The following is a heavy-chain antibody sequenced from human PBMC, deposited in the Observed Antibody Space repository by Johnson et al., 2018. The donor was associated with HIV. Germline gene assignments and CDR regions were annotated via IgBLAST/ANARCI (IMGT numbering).Heavy chain of an antibody. D-gene: IGHD3-10*01. CDR2: ISGSGGST. CDR3: AKGRITMVQGVPLDAFDI. J-gene: IGHJ3*02. CDR1: GFTFSSYV. Sequence: VQLVESGGGLVQPGGSLRLSCAASGFTFSSYVMSWVRQAPGKGLEWVSAISGSGGSTYYADSVKGRFTISRDNSKNQLYLQMNSLRAEDTAVYYCAKGRITMVQGVPLDAFDIWGQGTMVTVSS. V-gene: IGHV3-23*04.